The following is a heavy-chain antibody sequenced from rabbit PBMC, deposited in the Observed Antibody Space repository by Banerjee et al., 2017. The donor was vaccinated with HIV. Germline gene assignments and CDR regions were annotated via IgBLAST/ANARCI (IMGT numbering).Heavy chain of an antibody. CDR1: GFSFSNKAV. CDR2: INVATGKP. J-gene: IGHJ6*01. V-gene: IGHV1S45*01. D-gene: IGHD8-1*01. CDR3: ARDTGTSFSTYGMDL. Sequence: QEQLVESGGGLVKPEGSLTLSCTASGFSFSNKAVMCWVRQAPGKGLEWIACINVATGKPVYATWAKGRFTISRTSSTTVTLRMTSLTAADTATYFCARDTGTSFSTYGMDLWGQGTLVTVS.